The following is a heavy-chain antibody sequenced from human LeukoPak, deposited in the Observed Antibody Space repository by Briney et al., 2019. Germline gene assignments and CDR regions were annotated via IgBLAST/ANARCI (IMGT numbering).Heavy chain of an antibody. J-gene: IGHJ4*02. D-gene: IGHD3-10*01. Sequence: ASVKVSCKASGYTFTSYDINWVRQATGQGLEWMGWMNPNSGNIGYAQKFQGRVTMTRNTSISTAYMELSSLRFEDTAVYYCARGRGVVRGAHFDYWGQGTLVTVSS. CDR3: ARGRGVVRGAHFDY. CDR2: MNPNSGNI. CDR1: GYTFTSYD. V-gene: IGHV1-8*01.